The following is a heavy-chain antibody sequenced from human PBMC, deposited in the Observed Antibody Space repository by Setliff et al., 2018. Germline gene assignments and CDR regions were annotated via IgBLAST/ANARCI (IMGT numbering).Heavy chain of an antibody. Sequence: ASVKVSCKTSGYSFTVFGISWVRQAPGQGIEWMGWINPHSGGTNFPQTFQGRVTMTRDTSINTAYMELSRLTCDDTAVYYCVREGVDRRSSTDYRYYMDVWGKGTTVTVSS. D-gene: IGHD6-6*01. CDR3: VREGVDRRSSTDYRYYMDV. CDR1: GYSFTVFG. CDR2: INPHSGGT. V-gene: IGHV1-2*02. J-gene: IGHJ6*03.